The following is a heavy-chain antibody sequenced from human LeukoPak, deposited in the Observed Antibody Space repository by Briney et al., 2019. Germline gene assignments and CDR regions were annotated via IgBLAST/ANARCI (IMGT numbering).Heavy chain of an antibody. Sequence: GGSLRLSCAVSGITLSNYGMSWVRQAPGKGLEWVAGISDSGGSTKYADSVKGRFTISRDNPKNTLYLQMNSLRAEDTAVYFCAKRGVVIRVILVGFHKEAYYFDSRGQGALVTVSS. CDR3: AKRGVVIRVILVGFHKEAYYFDS. V-gene: IGHV3-23*01. J-gene: IGHJ4*02. CDR1: GITLSNYG. D-gene: IGHD3-22*01. CDR2: ISDSGGST.